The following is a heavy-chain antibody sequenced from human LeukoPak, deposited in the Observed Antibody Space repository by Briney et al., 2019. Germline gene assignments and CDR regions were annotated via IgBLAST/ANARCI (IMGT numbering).Heavy chain of an antibody. CDR3: TKDRTDFHYYYTDV. CDR2: ITGSGGHT. Sequence: GGSLRLSCEASGFTFNNYALAWVRQSPGKGLEWVSGITGSGGHTYYAHSVKGRFTISRDNSKNTLYLQMYSLRAEDTAVYYCTKDRTDFHYYYTDVWGRGTTVIVSS. J-gene: IGHJ6*03. V-gene: IGHV3-23*01. D-gene: IGHD3/OR15-3a*01. CDR1: GFTFNNYA.